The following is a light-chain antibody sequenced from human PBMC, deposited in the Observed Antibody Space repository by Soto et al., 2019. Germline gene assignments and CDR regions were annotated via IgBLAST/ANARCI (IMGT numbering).Light chain of an antibody. V-gene: IGKV3-15*01. Sequence: EIVMTQSPATLSVSPGERATLSCRASQSVSSNLAWYQQKPGQAPRLLLYGASTRATGIPARFSGSGSGTEFTLTITSLQSEDFAFYDCQQYNNWPPLTFGGGTKVEIK. J-gene: IGKJ4*01. CDR2: GAS. CDR1: QSVSSN. CDR3: QQYNNWPPLT.